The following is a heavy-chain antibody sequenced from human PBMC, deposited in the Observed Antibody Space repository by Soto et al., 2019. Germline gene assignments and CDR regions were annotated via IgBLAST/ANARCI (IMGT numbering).Heavy chain of an antibody. CDR3: ARAKYCSSTSCYDFVDY. V-gene: IGHV3-48*01. CDR1: GFTFSSYS. D-gene: IGHD2-2*01. Sequence: GGSLRLSCAASGFTFSSYSMNWVRQAPGKGLEWVSYISSSSSTIYYADSVKGRFTISRDNAKNSLYLQMNSLRAEDTAVYYCARAKYCSSTSCYDFVDYWAQGTLVTVSS. J-gene: IGHJ4*02. CDR2: ISSSSSTI.